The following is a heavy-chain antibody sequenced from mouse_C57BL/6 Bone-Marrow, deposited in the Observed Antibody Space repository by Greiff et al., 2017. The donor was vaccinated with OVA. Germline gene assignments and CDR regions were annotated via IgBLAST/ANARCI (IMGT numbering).Heavy chain of an antibody. J-gene: IGHJ4*01. D-gene: IGHD2-3*01. V-gene: IGHV5-17*01. Sequence: DVMLVESGGGLVKPGGSLKLSCAASGFTFSDYGMHWVRQAPEKGLEWVAYISSGSSTIYYADTVKGRFTISRDNAKNTLFLQMTSLRSEDTAMYYCARERDDGYYFYYYAMDYWGQGTSVTVSS. CDR2: ISSGSSTI. CDR1: GFTFSDYG. CDR3: ARERDDGYYFYYYAMDY.